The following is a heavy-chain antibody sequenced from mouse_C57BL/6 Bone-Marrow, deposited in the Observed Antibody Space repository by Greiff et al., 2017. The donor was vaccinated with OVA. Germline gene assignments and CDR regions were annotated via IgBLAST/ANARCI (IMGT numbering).Heavy chain of an antibody. CDR3: TSYVNFDY. D-gene: IGHD6-5*01. J-gene: IGHJ2*01. V-gene: IGHV14-4*01. CDR1: GFNIKDDY. Sequence: VQLKESGAELVRPGASVKLSCTASGFNIKDDYMHWVKQRPEQGLEWIGWIDPENGDTEYASKFQGKATITADTSSNTAYLQLSSLTSEDTAVYYCTSYVNFDYWGQGTTLTGSS. CDR2: IDPENGDT.